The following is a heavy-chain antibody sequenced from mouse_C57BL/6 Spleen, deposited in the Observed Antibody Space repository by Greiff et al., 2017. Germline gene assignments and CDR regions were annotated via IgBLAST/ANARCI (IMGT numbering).Heavy chain of an antibody. CDR1: GFSLTSYG. CDR3: ARKTDWYVGYFDY. D-gene: IGHD2-14*01. J-gene: IGHJ2*01. CDR2: IWSGGGT. V-gene: IGHV2-2*01. Sequence: VHLVESGPGLVQPSQSLSITCTVSGFSLTSYGVHWVRQSPGKGLEWLGVIWSGGGTDYNAAFISRLSISKDNSKSQVFFKMNSLQADDTAIYYCARKTDWYVGYFDYWGQGTTLTVSS.